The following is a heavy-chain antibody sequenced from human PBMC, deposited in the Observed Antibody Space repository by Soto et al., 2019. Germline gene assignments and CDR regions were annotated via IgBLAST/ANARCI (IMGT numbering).Heavy chain of an antibody. Sequence: QVQLQESGPGLVKPSETLSLTCTVSGASITTYYWSWFRQPPGQGLESLGYIYHTGVTNSNPSLRGRLSISIDTAKNQFSLKLSSVTSGDTAIYYCARTSRVPDFWGPGILVTVSS. CDR3: ARTSRVPDF. J-gene: IGHJ4*02. CDR1: GASITTYY. D-gene: IGHD2-2*01. V-gene: IGHV4-59*01. CDR2: IYHTGVT.